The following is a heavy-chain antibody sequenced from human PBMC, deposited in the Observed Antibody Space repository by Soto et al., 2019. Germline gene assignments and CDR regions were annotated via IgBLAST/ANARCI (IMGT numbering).Heavy chain of an antibody. Sequence: GGSLRLSCAASGFTFSNAGMIWVRQAPGKGLEWVGRIKSKTDGGTTDYDAHVKGRFTISRDDSKNTLYLQMNSLKTEDTAVYYCTPIAYSSSFPYYYYGMDVWGQGTTVTVSS. D-gene: IGHD6-6*01. CDR3: TPIAYSSSFPYYYYGMDV. V-gene: IGHV3-15*01. CDR1: GFTFSNAG. CDR2: IKSKTDGGTT. J-gene: IGHJ6*02.